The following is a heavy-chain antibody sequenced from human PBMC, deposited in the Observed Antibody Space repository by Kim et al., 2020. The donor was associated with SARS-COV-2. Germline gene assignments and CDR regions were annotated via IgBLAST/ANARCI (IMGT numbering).Heavy chain of an antibody. CDR1: GFTFSSYA. Sequence: GGSLRLSCAASGFTFSSYAMHWVRQAPGKGLEWVAVISYDGSNKYYVDSVKGRFTISRDNSKNTLYLQMNSLRAEDTAVYYCARDFVVVVAADDYWGQGTLVTVSS. J-gene: IGHJ4*02. V-gene: IGHV3-30*04. D-gene: IGHD2-15*01. CDR3: ARDFVVVVAADDY. CDR2: ISYDGSNK.